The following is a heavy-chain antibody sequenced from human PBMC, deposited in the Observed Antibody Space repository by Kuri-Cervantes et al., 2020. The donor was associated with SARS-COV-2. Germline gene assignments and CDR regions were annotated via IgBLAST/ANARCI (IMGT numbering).Heavy chain of an antibody. CDR1: GGTFSSYA. Sequence: SVKVSCKASGGTFSSYAISWVRQAPGQGLERMGGIIPIFGTANYAQKFQGRVTITADKSTSTAYMELSSLRSEDTAVYYCARDSRQLFYGRGGWFDPWGQGTLVTVSS. D-gene: IGHD2/OR15-2a*01. CDR2: IIPIFGTA. V-gene: IGHV1-69*06. CDR3: ARDSRQLFYGRGGWFDP. J-gene: IGHJ5*02.